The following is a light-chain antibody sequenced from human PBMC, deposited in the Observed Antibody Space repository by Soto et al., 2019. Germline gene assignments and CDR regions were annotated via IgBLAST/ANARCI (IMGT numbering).Light chain of an antibody. CDR1: SSNIGSNT. Sequence: QSVLTQPPSASGTPGQRVTISCSGSSSNIGSNTVNWYQQLPGTAPKLLIYSNNQRPSGVPDRFSGSKSGTSAPLAISGLQSEDEADYYCAAWDDSLNGLFGGENKRTVL. CDR2: SNN. J-gene: IGLJ2*01. CDR3: AAWDDSLNGL. V-gene: IGLV1-44*01.